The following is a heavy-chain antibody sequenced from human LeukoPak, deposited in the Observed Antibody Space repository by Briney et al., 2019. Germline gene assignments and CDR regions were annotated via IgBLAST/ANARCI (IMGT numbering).Heavy chain of an antibody. V-gene: IGHV4-59*01. J-gene: IGHJ5*02. Sequence: PSETLSLTCTVSGGSISSYYWSWIRQPPRKGLEWIGYIYYSGSTNYNPSLKSRVTISVDTSKNQFSLKLSSVTAADTAVYYCARDQRRAWFDPWGQGTLVTVSS. CDR3: ARDQRRAWFDP. CDR1: GGSISSYY. CDR2: IYYSGST.